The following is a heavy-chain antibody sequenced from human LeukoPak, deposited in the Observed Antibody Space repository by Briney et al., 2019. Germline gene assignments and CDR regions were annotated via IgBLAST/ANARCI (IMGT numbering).Heavy chain of an antibody. V-gene: IGHV5-51*01. CDR2: IYPGDSDA. CDR1: GYSFTSYW. J-gene: IGHJ4*02. D-gene: IGHD1-1*01. Sequence: GESLKISCKGSGYSFTSYWIAWVRQMPGKGLEWMGIIYPGDSDARYSPSFQGQVTISADKSISTAYLQWSSLKASDTAMYYCARGQTATSRTIDYWGQGNLVTVSS. CDR3: ARGQTATSRTIDY.